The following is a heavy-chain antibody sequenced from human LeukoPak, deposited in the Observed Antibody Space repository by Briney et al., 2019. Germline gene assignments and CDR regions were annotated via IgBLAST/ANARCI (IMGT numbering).Heavy chain of an antibody. CDR3: ATDPVGYCNADGCYSVDY. CDR2: FDPEHGET. CDR1: GYTLTESS. Sequence: ASAKVSCKVSGYTLTESSMHWVRQAPGKGLEWMGGFDPEHGETVYAQKFQGRLTMTEDTSTHTAYMELSSLRSDDTAVYYCATDPVGYCNADGCYSVDYWGQGTLVTVSS. J-gene: IGHJ4*02. D-gene: IGHD2-15*01. V-gene: IGHV1-24*01.